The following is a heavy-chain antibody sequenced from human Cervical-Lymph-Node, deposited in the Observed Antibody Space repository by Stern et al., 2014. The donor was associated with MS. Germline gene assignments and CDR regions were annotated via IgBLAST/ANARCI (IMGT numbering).Heavy chain of an antibody. V-gene: IGHV4-30-2*01. J-gene: IGHJ3*02. CDR2: IYHSGRT. CDR3: ARSSVTTPNAFDI. D-gene: IGHD4-17*01. CDR1: GGSISSGGYS. Sequence: QLQLQESGSGLVKPSQTLSLTCAVSGGSISSGGYSWSWIRQPPGKGLEWIGFIYHSGRTYYNPSLKSRVTISVDRSKNQFSLKLSSVTAADTAVYYCARSSVTTPNAFDIWGQGTMVTVSS.